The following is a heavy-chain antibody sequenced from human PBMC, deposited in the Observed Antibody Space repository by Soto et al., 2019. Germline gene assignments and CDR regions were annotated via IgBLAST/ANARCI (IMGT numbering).Heavy chain of an antibody. CDR3: AMGSGWFGDYFDY. J-gene: IGHJ4*02. CDR1: GGSISSSSYY. V-gene: IGHV4-39*01. CDR2: MYYTGST. Sequence: QLQLQESGPGLVKPSETLSLTCTVSGGSISSSSYYWGWIRQPPGKGLEWIGSMYYTGSTYYKPSLKSRVTISVDTSKNQFSLRLNSVTAADTAVYYCAMGSGWFGDYFDYWGQGTLVTVSS. D-gene: IGHD6-19*01.